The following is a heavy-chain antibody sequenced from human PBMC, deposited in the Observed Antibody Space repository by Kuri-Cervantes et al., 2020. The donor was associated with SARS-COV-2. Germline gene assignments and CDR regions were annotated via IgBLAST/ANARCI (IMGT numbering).Heavy chain of an antibody. V-gene: IGHV3-9*01. CDR1: GFTFDDYA. D-gene: IGHD3-10*01. CDR2: ISWNSGSI. CDR3: AKDRMVQGVIRGTAFDP. J-gene: IGHJ5*02. Sequence: LSLTCAASGFTFDDYAMHWVRQAPGKGLEWVSGISWNSGSIGYEDSVKGRFTISRDNAKNSLYLQMNSLRAEDTALYYCAKDRMVQGVIRGTAFDPWGQGTLVTVSS.